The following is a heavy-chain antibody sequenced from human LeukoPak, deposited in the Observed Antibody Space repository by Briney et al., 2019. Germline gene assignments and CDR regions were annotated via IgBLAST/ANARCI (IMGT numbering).Heavy chain of an antibody. CDR2: ISAYNGNT. J-gene: IGHJ5*02. CDR1: GYTFTSYG. D-gene: IGHD1-1*01. Sequence: ASVKVSCKASGYTFTSYGISWVRQAPGQGLEWMGWISAYNGNTNYAQKLQGRVTMTTDTSTSTSYMQLRSLRSDDTAVYYCAREEWNDVLYNWFDPWGQGTLVTVSS. V-gene: IGHV1-18*01. CDR3: AREEWNDVLYNWFDP.